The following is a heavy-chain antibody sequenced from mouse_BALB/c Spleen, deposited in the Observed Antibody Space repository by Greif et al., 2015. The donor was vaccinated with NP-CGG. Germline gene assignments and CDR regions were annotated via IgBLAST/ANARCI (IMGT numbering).Heavy chain of an antibody. CDR1: GFTFSSYA. J-gene: IGHJ3*01. V-gene: IGHV5-9-4*01. CDR3: ARGGADGYPFPY. D-gene: IGHD2-3*01. CDR2: ISSGGSYT. Sequence: EVMLVESGGGLVKPGGSLKLSCAASGFTFSSYATSWVRQSPEKRLEWVAEISSGGSYTYYPDTVTGRFTISRDNAKNTLYLEMSSLRSEDTAMYYCARGGADGYPFPYWGQGTLVTVSA.